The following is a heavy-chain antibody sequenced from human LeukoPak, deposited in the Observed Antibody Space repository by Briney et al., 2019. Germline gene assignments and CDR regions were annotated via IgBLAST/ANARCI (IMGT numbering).Heavy chain of an antibody. Sequence: VKPSETLSLTCTVSGGSLTGYYWSWIRQPPGKGLEWIAYVYHTGRTLYNPSLESRVTISVDTSKTQISLKLTSVTAADTAVYYCARGEGYYFDYWGQGTLVTVSS. CDR2: VYHTGRT. CDR1: GGSLTGYY. V-gene: IGHV4-59*08. D-gene: IGHD3-10*01. CDR3: ARGEGYYFDY. J-gene: IGHJ4*02.